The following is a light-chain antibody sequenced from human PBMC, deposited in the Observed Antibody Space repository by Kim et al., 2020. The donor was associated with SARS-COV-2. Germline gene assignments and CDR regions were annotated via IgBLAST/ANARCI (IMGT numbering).Light chain of an antibody. V-gene: IGKV1-9*01. Sequence: ASVGDIVITTCRTSKGISDCLAWHQQPPGKAPNLLIYAASTVKGGVPSRFSGSGSGTDFTTTISSLPPEDFANYYCQQICSYPITFGGGTKVDIK. CDR2: AAS. CDR1: KGISDC. J-gene: IGKJ4*01. CDR3: QQICSYPIT.